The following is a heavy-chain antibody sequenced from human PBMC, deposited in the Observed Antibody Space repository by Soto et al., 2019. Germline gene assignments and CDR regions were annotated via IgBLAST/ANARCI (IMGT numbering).Heavy chain of an antibody. V-gene: IGHV4-34*01. CDR2: INHSGST. CDR1: GGSFSGYY. J-gene: IGHJ4*02. D-gene: IGHD3-10*01. CDR3: ARGRSSRVHYYGSGSSQSPFDY. Sequence: SETLSLTCAVYGGSFSGYYWSWIRQPPGKGLEWIGEINHSGSTNYNPSLKSRVTISVDTSKNQFSLKLSSVTAADTAVYYCARGRSSRVHYYGSGSSQSPFDYWGQGTLVTVSS.